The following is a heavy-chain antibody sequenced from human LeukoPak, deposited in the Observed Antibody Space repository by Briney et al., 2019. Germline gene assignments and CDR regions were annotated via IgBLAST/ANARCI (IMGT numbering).Heavy chain of an antibody. J-gene: IGHJ5*02. D-gene: IGHD3-22*01. CDR2: ISAYNGNI. CDR1: GYTFTSYG. V-gene: IGHV1-18*01. CDR3: ARVYDSSGYYSWFDP. Sequence: ASVKVSCKASGYTFTSYGISWVRQAPGQGLEWMGWISAYNGNINYAQKLQGRVTMTTDTSTSTAYMELRSLRSDDTAVYYCARVYDSSGYYSWFDPWGQGTLVTVSS.